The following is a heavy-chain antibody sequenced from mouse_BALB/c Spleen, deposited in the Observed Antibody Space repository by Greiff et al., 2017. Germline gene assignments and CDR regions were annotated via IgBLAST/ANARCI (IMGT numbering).Heavy chain of an antibody. D-gene: IGHD2-2*01. CDR2: IYPGDGDT. CDR3: ARSYGYDGDAMDY. J-gene: IGHJ4*01. Sequence: QVQLQQSGAELVRPGSSVKISCKASGYAFSSYWMNWVKQRPGQGLEWIGQIYPGDGDTNYNGKFKGKATLTADKSSSTAYMQLSSLTSEDSAVYFCARSYGYDGDAMDYWGQGTSVTVSS. CDR1: GYAFSSYW. V-gene: IGHV1-80*01.